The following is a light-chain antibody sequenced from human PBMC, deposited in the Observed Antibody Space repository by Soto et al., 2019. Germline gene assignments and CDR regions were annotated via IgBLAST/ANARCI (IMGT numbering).Light chain of an antibody. Sequence: EVVMTQSPAILSVSPGDTATLSCRATQSVDSNLAWYQQKPGQAPRLLISGASTRASAIPARFSGSGSGTDFTLTISRLEPEDFAVYYCQQYGSSPITFGPGTKVDIK. CDR2: GAS. CDR3: QQYGSSPIT. J-gene: IGKJ3*01. V-gene: IGKV3-15*01. CDR1: QSVDSN.